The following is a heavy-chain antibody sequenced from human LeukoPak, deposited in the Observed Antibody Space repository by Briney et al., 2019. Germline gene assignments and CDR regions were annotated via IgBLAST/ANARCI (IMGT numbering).Heavy chain of an antibody. J-gene: IGHJ4*02. V-gene: IGHV3-23*01. D-gene: IGHD3-9*01. Sequence: GGSLRLSCAASGFIFNAYGMSWVRQAPGQGLEWVSAISGSGGSTYYADSVKGRFTISRDNSKNTLYLQMNSLRAEDTAVYYCARTTYYDILTRLDYWGQGTLVTVSS. CDR1: GFIFNAYG. CDR3: ARTTYYDILTRLDY. CDR2: ISGSGGST.